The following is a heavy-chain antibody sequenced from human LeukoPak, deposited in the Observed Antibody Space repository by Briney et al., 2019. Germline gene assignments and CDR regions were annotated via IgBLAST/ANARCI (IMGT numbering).Heavy chain of an antibody. J-gene: IGHJ4*02. Sequence: PGGSLRLSCAASGFTFSSYAMSWVRQAPGKGLEWVSAISGSGGSTYYADSVKGRFTISRDNSKNTLYVEMNSLRAEDTAVYYCAKILGEWLPPDYWGQGTLVTVSS. CDR2: ISGSGGST. D-gene: IGHD3-3*01. V-gene: IGHV3-23*01. CDR3: AKILGEWLPPDY. CDR1: GFTFSSYA.